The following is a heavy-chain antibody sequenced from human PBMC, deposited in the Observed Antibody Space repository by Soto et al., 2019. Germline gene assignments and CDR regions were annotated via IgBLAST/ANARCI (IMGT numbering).Heavy chain of an antibody. J-gene: IGHJ6*03. CDR1: GGSISSSNW. Sequence: SETLSLTCAVSGGSISSSNWWSWVRQPPGKGLEWIGEIYHSGSTNYNPSLKSRVTISVDKSKNQFSLKLSSVTAADTAVYYCARGRGSMVRGAYYYMDVWGKGTTVTVSS. D-gene: IGHD3-10*01. CDR3: ARGRGSMVRGAYYYMDV. CDR2: IYHSGST. V-gene: IGHV4-4*02.